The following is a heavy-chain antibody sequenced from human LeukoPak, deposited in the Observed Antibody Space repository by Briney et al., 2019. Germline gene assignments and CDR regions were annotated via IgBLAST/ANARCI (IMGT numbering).Heavy chain of an antibody. D-gene: IGHD2-15*01. CDR3: AREAATSHFDY. CDR1: GYTFTTHY. V-gene: IGHV1-46*01. CDR2: INPGGGSA. Sequence: GASVKVSCKASGYTFTTHYIHWVRQAPGQGLEWMGIINPGGGSASLAQKFQGKVTMTRDTSTSTVYTELSSLRSDDTAVYYCAREAATSHFDYWGPGTLVTVSS. J-gene: IGHJ4*02.